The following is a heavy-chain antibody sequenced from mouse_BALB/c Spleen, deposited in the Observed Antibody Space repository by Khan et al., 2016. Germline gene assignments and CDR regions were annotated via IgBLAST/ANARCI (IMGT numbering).Heavy chain of an antibody. CDR2: INYDGTN. V-gene: IGHV3-6*02. J-gene: IGHJ3*01. CDR1: GYSITSGYY. CDR3: ARDREKSRRTGFAY. Sequence: LVESGPGLVKPSQSLSLTCSVTGYSITSGYYWNWIRQFPGNKLEWMAYINYDGTNNYNPSLKNRISITRDTSKNQFFLKLNSVTTEDTATYYCARDREKSRRTGFAYWGQGTLVTVSA. D-gene: IGHD3-1*01.